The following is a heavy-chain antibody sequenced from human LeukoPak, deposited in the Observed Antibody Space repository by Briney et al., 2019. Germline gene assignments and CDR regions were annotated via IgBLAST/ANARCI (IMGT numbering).Heavy chain of an antibody. CDR1: GGSFSSYY. CDR2: VYYSGST. CDR3: ARRDPPDTAMVA. V-gene: IGHV4-59*01. D-gene: IGHD5-18*01. Sequence: SETLSLTCTVSGGSFSSYYLNWIRQPPGKGLEWIAYVYYSGSTNYNPSLESRATILIDTSQSQFSPTLTSVTAADTAVYYCARRDPPDTAMVAWGQGVLVTVSS. J-gene: IGHJ5*02.